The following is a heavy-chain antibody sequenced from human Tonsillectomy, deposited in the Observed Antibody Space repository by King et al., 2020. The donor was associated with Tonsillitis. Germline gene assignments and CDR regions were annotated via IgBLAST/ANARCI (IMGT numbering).Heavy chain of an antibody. Sequence: VQLQQWGAGLLKPSETLSLTCAVYGGSFSGYYWSWIRQPPGKGLEWIGEINHSGSTNYNPSLKSRVTISVDTSKNQFSLKLSSLTAAATAVYYCAGVGTWEDYFDLWGRGTLVTVSS. CDR2: INHSGST. CDR3: AGVGTWEDYFDL. D-gene: IGHD1-26*01. J-gene: IGHJ2*01. CDR1: GGSFSGYY. V-gene: IGHV4-34*01.